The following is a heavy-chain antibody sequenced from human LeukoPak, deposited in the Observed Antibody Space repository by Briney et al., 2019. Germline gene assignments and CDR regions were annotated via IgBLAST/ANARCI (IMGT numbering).Heavy chain of an antibody. J-gene: IGHJ4*02. CDR1: GFTFSSYA. D-gene: IGHD2-21*01. Sequence: GGSLRLSCAASGFTFSSYAMHWVRQAPGKGLEWVAVISYDGSNKYYADSVKGRFTISRDNSKNTLYLQMNSLRAEDTAVYYCARGGGEKEVLDYWGQGTLVTVSS. CDR3: ARGGGEKEVLDY. CDR2: ISYDGSNK. V-gene: IGHV3-30-3*01.